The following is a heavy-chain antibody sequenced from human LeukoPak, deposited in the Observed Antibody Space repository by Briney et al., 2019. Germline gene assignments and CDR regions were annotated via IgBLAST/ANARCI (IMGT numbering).Heavy chain of an antibody. V-gene: IGHV4-59*01. CDR1: GGSFSTYY. D-gene: IGHD3-16*01. CDR2: IYYSGST. Sequence: PSETLSLTCTASGGSFSTYYWSWIRKPPGKVLEWIGYIYYSGSTDYNPSLQSRVTMSLDTSKNQFSLNLSSVTAADTAVYYCTRAVITFGATVAKGFDCWGQGTLVTVSS. CDR3: TRAVITFGATVAKGFDC. J-gene: IGHJ4*02.